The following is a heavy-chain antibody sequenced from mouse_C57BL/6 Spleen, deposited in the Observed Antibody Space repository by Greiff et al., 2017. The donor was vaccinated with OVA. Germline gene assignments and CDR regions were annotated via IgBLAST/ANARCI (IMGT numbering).Heavy chain of an antibody. CDR1: GFTFTDYY. D-gene: IGHD2-4*01. Sequence: EVKLVESGGGLVQPGGSLSLSCAASGFTFTDYYMSWVRQPPGKALEWLGFIRNKANGYTTEYSASVKGRFTISRDNSQSILYLQMNALRAEDSATYYCARYDHYDYYFDDWGQGTTRTVSS. J-gene: IGHJ2*01. CDR3: ARYDHYDYYFDD. V-gene: IGHV7-3*01. CDR2: IRNKANGYTT.